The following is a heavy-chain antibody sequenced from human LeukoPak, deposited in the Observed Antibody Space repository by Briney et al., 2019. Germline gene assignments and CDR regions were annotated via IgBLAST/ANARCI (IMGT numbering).Heavy chain of an antibody. CDR1: GFSLSTSGVG. CDR2: IYWDDDK. J-gene: IGHJ4*02. V-gene: IGHV2-5*02. D-gene: IGHD6-19*01. Sequence: SGPTLVKPTQTLTPTCTFSGFSLSTSGVGVGWIRQPPGKALEWLALIYWDDDKRYSPSLKSRLTITKDTSKNQVVLTMTNMDPVDTATYYCAHIPQLSSGWYSFDYWGQGTLVTVSS. CDR3: AHIPQLSSGWYSFDY.